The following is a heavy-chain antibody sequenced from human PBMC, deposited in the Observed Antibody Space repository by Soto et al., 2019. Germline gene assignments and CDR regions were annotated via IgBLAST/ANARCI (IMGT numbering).Heavy chain of an antibody. J-gene: IGHJ4*02. V-gene: IGHV1-24*01. CDR3: ATPTKLRGDMITNITFAF. CDR1: GHTLPELS. D-gene: IGHD3-10*01. Sequence: SSVKVACNISGHTLPELSRHWVRQAPGKGLEWMGGFDPEGGDAIDAQKFHGRVTVTEETVTGTAYMELRGLKLDDTAVYYCATPTKLRGDMITNITFAFWGQGTPVTVSS. CDR2: FDPEGGDA.